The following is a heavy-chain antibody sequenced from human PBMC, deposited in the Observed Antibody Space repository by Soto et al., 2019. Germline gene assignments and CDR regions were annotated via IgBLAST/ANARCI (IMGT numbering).Heavy chain of an antibody. CDR1: GYTFTSYG. CDR3: ARAQGPTAAGGY. D-gene: IGHD6-13*01. V-gene: IGHV1-18*01. Sequence: QVQLVQSGAEVKKPGASVKVSCKASGYTFTSYGISWVRQAPGQGLEWMGWISAYNGNTNYAQKLQGRVTMTTDTATSKADMELRSLRSDDTAVYYCARAQGPTAAGGYWGEGTLVTVSS. J-gene: IGHJ4*02. CDR2: ISAYNGNT.